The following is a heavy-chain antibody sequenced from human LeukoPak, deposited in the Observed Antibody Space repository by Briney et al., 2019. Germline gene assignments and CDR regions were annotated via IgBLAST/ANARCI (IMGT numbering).Heavy chain of an antibody. V-gene: IGHV4-34*01. Sequence: SETLSLTCAVYGGSFSGYYWSWIRQPPGKGLEWIGEINHSGSTNYNPSLKSRVTISVDTSKNQFSLKLSPVTAADTAVYYCARGQAHSSSWYFLGYYYYYMDVWGKGTTVTVSS. CDR1: GGSFSGYY. CDR3: ARGQAHSSSWYFLGYYYYYMDV. J-gene: IGHJ6*03. D-gene: IGHD6-13*01. CDR2: INHSGST.